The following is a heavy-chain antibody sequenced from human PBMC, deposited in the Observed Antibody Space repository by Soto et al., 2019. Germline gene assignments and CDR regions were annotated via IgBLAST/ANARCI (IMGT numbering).Heavy chain of an antibody. J-gene: IGHJ5*02. CDR1: GFSVNSGTFY. CDR2: FSYSGTT. D-gene: IGHD2-21*01. V-gene: IGHV4-61*01. Sequence: SETLSLTCTVSGFSVNSGTFYWSWIRQPPGEGLEWIGHFSYSGTTNYNPSLESRVAISVDTSKNQFSMRLTSVTTADTAVYYCARGDALNCYDLCGQRTLVTVSS. CDR3: ARGDALNCYDL.